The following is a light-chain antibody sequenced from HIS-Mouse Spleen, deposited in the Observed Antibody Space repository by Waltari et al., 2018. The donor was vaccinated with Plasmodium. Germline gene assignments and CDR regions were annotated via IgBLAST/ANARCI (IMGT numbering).Light chain of an antibody. CDR1: ALPLKD. Sequence: SYELTQPPSVSVSPGQTGWLTCSGGALPLKDAYWYQHKSGQALLLVIYEDSKRPSGIPERFSGSSSGTMATLTISGAQVEDEADYYCYSTDSSGNHRVFGGGTKLTVL. CDR2: EDS. J-gene: IGLJ3*02. V-gene: IGLV3-10*01. CDR3: YSTDSSGNHRV.